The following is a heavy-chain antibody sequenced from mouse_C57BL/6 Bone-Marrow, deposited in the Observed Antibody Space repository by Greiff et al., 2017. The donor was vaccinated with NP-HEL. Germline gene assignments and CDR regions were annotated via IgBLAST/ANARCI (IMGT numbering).Heavy chain of an antibody. CDR3: TTRLQGRDY. Sequence: VQLQQSGAELVRPGASVKLSCTASGFNIQDYYMHWVKQRPEQGLEWIGRIDPEDGDTAYAPKFQGKATMTADTSSMAANMQLSNLTSEDTAVYYCTTRLQGRDYWGQGTLVTVSA. CDR1: GFNIQDYY. CDR2: IDPEDGDT. J-gene: IGHJ3*01. V-gene: IGHV14-1*01. D-gene: IGHD1-1*01.